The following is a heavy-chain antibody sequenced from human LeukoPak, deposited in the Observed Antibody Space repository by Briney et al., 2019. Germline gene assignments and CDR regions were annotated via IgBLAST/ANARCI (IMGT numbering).Heavy chain of an antibody. CDR2: IYSGGST. CDR3: ARGDYYDSSGYYYVLFDY. CDR1: GFTVSSNY. D-gene: IGHD3-22*01. J-gene: IGHJ4*02. Sequence: GGSLRLSCAASGFTVSSNYMSWVRQAPGKGLEWVSVIYSGGSTYYADSVKGRFTISRDNSKNTLYLQMNSLRAEDTAVYYCARGDYYDSSGYYYVLFDYWGRGTLVTVSS. V-gene: IGHV3-53*01.